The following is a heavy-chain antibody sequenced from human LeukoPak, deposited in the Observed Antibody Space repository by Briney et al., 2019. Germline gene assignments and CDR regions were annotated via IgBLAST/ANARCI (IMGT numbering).Heavy chain of an antibody. Sequence: GSSVKVSCKASGGTSSSYAIIWVRQAPGQGLEWMGGIIPIFGTANYAQKFQGRVTITTDESTSTAYMELSSLRAEDTAVYYCAKTNGYYSDWGQGTLVTVSS. D-gene: IGHD3-22*01. J-gene: IGHJ4*02. CDR1: GGTSSSYA. CDR3: AKTNGYYSD. V-gene: IGHV1-69*05. CDR2: IIPIFGTA.